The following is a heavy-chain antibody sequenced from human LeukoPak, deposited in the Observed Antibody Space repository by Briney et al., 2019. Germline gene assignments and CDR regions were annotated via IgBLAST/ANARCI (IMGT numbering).Heavy chain of an antibody. J-gene: IGHJ4*02. CDR3: ARPQKYSSSWYYFDY. V-gene: IGHV1-3*01. CDR1: GYTFTSYA. Sequence: ASVKVSCKASGYTFTSYAMHWVRQAPGQRLEWMGWINAGNGNTKYSQKFQGRVTITRDTSASTAYMELSSLRSEDTAVYYCARPQKYSSSWYYFDYWGRGTLVTVSS. CDR2: INAGNGNT. D-gene: IGHD6-13*01.